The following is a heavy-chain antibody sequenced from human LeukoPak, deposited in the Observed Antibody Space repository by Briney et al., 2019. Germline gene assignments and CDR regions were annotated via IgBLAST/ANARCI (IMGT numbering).Heavy chain of an antibody. J-gene: IGHJ4*02. Sequence: ASVKVSCKAPGYTFTSYYMHWVRQAPGQGLEWMGIINPSGGSTSYAQKFQGRVTMTRDMSTSTVYMELSSLRSEDTAVYYCARGKKVYDILTGYSPKFDYWGQGTLVTVSS. CDR1: GYTFTSYY. CDR2: INPSGGST. V-gene: IGHV1-46*01. CDR3: ARGKKVYDILTGYSPKFDY. D-gene: IGHD3-9*01.